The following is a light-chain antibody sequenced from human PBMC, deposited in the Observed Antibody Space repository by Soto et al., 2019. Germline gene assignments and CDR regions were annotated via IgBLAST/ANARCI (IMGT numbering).Light chain of an antibody. CDR1: SGHSSYA. V-gene: IGLV4-69*01. CDR3: QTWGTCIHVV. J-gene: IGLJ2*01. Sequence: QLVLTQSPSASASLGASVKLTCTLSSGHSSYAIAWHQQQPEKGPRYLMKLDSDVSHTKGDAIPDRFSGSSSGAERYLTISSLQSEDEADYYCQTWGTCIHVVFGGGTKVTVL. CDR2: LDSDVSH.